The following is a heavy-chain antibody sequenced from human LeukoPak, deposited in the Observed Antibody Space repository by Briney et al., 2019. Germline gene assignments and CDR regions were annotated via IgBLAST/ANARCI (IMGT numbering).Heavy chain of an antibody. Sequence: KPSETLSLTCAVSGYSISSGYFWGWIRQPPGKGLEWIGSIYHSGSTYYNPSLKSRVTISLNTSKNQFSLKLSSVTAADTAVYYCATNYRSGSYYILVYWGQGTLVTVSS. V-gene: IGHV4-38-2*01. CDR2: IYHSGST. CDR1: GYSISSGYF. CDR3: ATNYRSGSYYILVY. J-gene: IGHJ4*02. D-gene: IGHD3-10*01.